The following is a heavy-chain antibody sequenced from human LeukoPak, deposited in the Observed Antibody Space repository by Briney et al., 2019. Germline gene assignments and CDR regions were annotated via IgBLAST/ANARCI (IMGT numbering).Heavy chain of an antibody. J-gene: IGHJ4*02. CDR1: GFTFSSYA. CDR3: ASEDLDY. CDR2: ISYDGSNK. Sequence: GGSLRLSCAASGFTFSSYAMLWVRQAPGKGLEWVAVISYDGSNKYYADSVKGRFTISRDNSKNTLYLQLNSLRAEDTAVYYCASEDLDYWGQGTLVTVSS. V-gene: IGHV3-30*04.